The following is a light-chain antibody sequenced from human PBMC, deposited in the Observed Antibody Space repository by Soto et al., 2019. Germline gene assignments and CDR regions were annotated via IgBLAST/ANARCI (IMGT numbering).Light chain of an antibody. J-gene: IGKJ4*01. V-gene: IGKV3-20*01. CDR1: QSIRSSS. CDR3: HQYGSSPLT. CDR2: GGS. Sequence: EIVLTQSPGTLSLSPGERATLSCRASQSIRSSSLAWYQQKPGQAPRLLIYGGSSRATGIPDRFSGGGSGIDFSLTISRLETEDFSVYYCHQYGSSPLTFGGGTKVEIK.